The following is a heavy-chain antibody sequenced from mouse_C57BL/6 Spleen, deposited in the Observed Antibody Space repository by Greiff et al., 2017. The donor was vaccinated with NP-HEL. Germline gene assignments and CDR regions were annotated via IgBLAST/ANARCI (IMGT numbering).Heavy chain of an antibody. CDR1: GFSLTRYG. J-gene: IGHJ1*03. D-gene: IGHD1-1*01. V-gene: IGHV2-5*01. CDR3: AKNNYGSRDWYFDV. Sequence: VQLVESGPGLVQPSQSLSITCTVSGFSLTRYGVHWVRQSPGKGLEWLGVIWSGGSTDYNAAFMSRLSITKDNSKSQVFFKMNSLQADDTAIYYCAKNNYGSRDWYFDVWGTGTTGTVSS. CDR2: IWSGGST.